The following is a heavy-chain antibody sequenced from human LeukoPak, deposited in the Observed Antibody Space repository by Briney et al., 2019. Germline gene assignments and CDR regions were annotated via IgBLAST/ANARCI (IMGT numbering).Heavy chain of an antibody. Sequence: SETLSLTCTVSDYSISSGYGYYWGWIRQPPGKGLEWIGRIYTSGSTNYNPSLKSRVTISVDTSKNQFSLKLSSVTAADTAVYYCARDTVTTSPWNAFDIWGQGTMVTVSS. V-gene: IGHV4-61*02. CDR2: IYTSGST. D-gene: IGHD4-17*01. CDR1: DYSISSGYGYY. CDR3: ARDTVTTSPWNAFDI. J-gene: IGHJ3*02.